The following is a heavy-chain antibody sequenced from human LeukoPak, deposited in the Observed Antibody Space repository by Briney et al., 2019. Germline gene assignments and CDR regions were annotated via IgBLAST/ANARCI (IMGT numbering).Heavy chain of an antibody. CDR1: GFTFSSYA. D-gene: IGHD2-21*02. CDR3: ARVGGMVVTDISPHYFDY. J-gene: IGHJ4*02. Sequence: PGWSLRLSCAASGFTFSSYAVHWVRQAPGKRLEYVSAISSNGGSTYYANSVKGRFTISRDNSKNTLYLQMGSLRAEDMAVYYCARVGGMVVTDISPHYFDYWGQGTLVTVSS. V-gene: IGHV3-64*01. CDR2: ISSNGGST.